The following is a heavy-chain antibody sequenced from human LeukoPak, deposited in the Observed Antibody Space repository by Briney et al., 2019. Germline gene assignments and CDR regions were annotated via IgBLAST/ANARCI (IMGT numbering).Heavy chain of an antibody. Sequence: PGGSLRLSCAASGSTFSSYSMNWVRQAPGKGLEWVSSISSSSSYIYYADSVKGRFTISRDNAKNSLYLQMNSLRAEDTAVYYCARLWELREDFDYWGQGTLVTVSS. CDR2: ISSSSSYI. J-gene: IGHJ4*02. V-gene: IGHV3-21*01. CDR3: ARLWELREDFDY. D-gene: IGHD1-26*01. CDR1: GSTFSSYS.